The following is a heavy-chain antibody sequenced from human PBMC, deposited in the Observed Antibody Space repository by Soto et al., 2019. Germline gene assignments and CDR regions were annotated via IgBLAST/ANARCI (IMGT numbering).Heavy chain of an antibody. J-gene: IGHJ3*02. V-gene: IGHV1-58*02. D-gene: IGHD3-3*01. CDR3: AADGRLLEWLLIGAFXI. CDR2: IVVGSGNT. CDR1: GFTFTSSA. Sequence: ASVKVSCKASGFTFTSSAMQWVRQARGQRLEWIGWIVVGSGNTNYAQKFQERVTITRDMSTSTAYMELSSLRSEDTAVYYCAADGRLLEWLLIGAFXIWSQGTMVTVSS.